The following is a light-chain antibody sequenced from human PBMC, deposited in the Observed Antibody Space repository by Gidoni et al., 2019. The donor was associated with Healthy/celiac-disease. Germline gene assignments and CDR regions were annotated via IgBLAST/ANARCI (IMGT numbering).Light chain of an antibody. V-gene: IGKV3-11*01. CDR1: QSVSSY. CDR2: DAS. Sequence: ELVLLQSPATLPLSPGERATLSCRARQSVSSYLAWYQQEPGQAPRLLIYDASNRATGIPARFRGSGSGTDFTLTISSQEPEDVAGYYCQQRSNSITFGQGTRLEIK. J-gene: IGKJ5*01. CDR3: QQRSNSIT.